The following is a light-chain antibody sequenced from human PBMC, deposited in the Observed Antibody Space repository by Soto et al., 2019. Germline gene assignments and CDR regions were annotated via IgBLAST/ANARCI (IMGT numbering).Light chain of an antibody. V-gene: IGLV2-8*01. CDR1: SSDVGGYNY. Sequence: QSALTQPHSASGSPGQSVTISCTGTSSDVGGYNYVSWYQQHPGKAPKLMLSEVSKRPSGVPDRCSGSKSGSTASLTVSGLQAEDEADYYCSSFAGNNNLVFGGGTKLTVL. CDR2: EVS. CDR3: SSFAGNNNLV. J-gene: IGLJ2*01.